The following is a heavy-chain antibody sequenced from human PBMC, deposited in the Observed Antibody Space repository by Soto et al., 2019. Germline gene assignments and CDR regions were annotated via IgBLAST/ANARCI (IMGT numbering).Heavy chain of an antibody. J-gene: IGHJ4*02. CDR1: DGSLSRSTFY. CDR3: ARHLYSGESSGYYGY. V-gene: IGHV4-39*01. D-gene: IGHD5-12*01. CDR2: VHYTGST. Sequence: PSETLSLTCTVSDGSLSRSTFYWGWIRQPPGKGLEWIGNVHYTGSTYYNPSLKSRVTMSVDSSKNHLSLKVSSVTAADTALYYCARHLYSGESSGYYGYRGQRALVTVS.